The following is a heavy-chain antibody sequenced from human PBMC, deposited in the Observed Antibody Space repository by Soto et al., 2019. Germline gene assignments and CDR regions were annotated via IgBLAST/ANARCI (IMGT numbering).Heavy chain of an antibody. D-gene: IGHD6-13*01. Sequence: PSETLSLTCAVYGGSFSGYYWSWIRQPPGKGLEWIGEINHSGSTNYNPSLKSRVTISVDTSKNQFSRKLSSVTAADTAVYYCARALDSSSWSPFDYWGQGTLVTVSS. CDR2: INHSGST. CDR3: ARALDSSSWSPFDY. CDR1: GGSFSGYY. J-gene: IGHJ4*02. V-gene: IGHV4-34*01.